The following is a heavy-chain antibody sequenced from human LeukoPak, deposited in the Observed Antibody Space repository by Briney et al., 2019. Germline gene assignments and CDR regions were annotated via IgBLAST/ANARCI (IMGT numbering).Heavy chain of an antibody. Sequence: KPSETLSLSCAVYGGPYSGYYWSWIRQPPGKGLEWIGEINHSGSTNYNPSLKSRVTISVDTSKNQFSLKLSSVTAADTAVYYCARGWLRGILDYWGQGTLVTVSS. V-gene: IGHV4-34*01. CDR3: ARGWLRGILDY. CDR2: INHSGST. CDR1: GGPYSGYY. J-gene: IGHJ4*02. D-gene: IGHD5-12*01.